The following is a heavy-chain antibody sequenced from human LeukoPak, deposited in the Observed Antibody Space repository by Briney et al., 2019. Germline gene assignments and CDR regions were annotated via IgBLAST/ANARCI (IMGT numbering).Heavy chain of an antibody. CDR3: ARVLFYRVVILDAFDI. J-gene: IGHJ3*02. CDR2: IIPIFGTA. D-gene: IGHD3-3*01. Sequence: SVKVSCKASGGTFSSYAISWVRQAPGQGLEWMGGIIPIFGTANYAQKFQGRVTITADESTSTAYMELSSLRSEDTAVYYCARVLFYRVVILDAFDIWGQGTMVTVSS. CDR1: GGTFSSYA. V-gene: IGHV1-69*01.